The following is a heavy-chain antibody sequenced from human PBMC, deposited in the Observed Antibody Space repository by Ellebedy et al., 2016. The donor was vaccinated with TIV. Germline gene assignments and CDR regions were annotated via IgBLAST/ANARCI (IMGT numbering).Heavy chain of an antibody. V-gene: IGHV3-30*07. Sequence: GESLKISCAASGFTFSSYAMHWVRQAPGKGLEWVAVISSDGSNKYYADSVKGRFTISRDNAKNSLYLQMNSLRAEDTAVYYCARDFYGELDYWGQGTLVTVSS. D-gene: IGHD4-17*01. J-gene: IGHJ4*02. CDR2: ISSDGSNK. CDR3: ARDFYGELDY. CDR1: GFTFSSYA.